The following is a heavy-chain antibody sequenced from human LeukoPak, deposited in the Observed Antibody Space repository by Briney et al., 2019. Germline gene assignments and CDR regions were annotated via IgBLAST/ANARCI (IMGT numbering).Heavy chain of an antibody. J-gene: IGHJ4*02. D-gene: IGHD1-26*01. V-gene: IGHV4-4*07. CDR2: IYTSGST. CDR3: ARDIEEYSGSYIDY. CDR1: GGSISSYY. Sequence: KPSETLSLTCTVSGGSISSYYWSWIRQPAGKGLEWIGRIYTSGSTNYNPSPKSRVTMSVDTSKNQFSLKLSPVTAADTAVYYCARDIEEYSGSYIDYWGQGTLVTVSS.